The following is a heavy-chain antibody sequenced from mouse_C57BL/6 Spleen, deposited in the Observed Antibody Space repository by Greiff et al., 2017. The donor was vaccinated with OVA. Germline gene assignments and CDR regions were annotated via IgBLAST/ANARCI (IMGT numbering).Heavy chain of an antibody. CDR1: GFTFSDYG. D-gene: IGHD2-2*01. CDR2: ISSGSSSI. Sequence: EVKLMESGGGLVKPGGSLKLSCAASGFTFSDYGMHWVRQAPEKGLEWVAYISSGSSSIYYADTVKGRFTISRDNAKNTLFLQMTSLRSEDTAMYYCASSGVKSFDYWGQGPTLTVSS. J-gene: IGHJ2*01. V-gene: IGHV5-17*01. CDR3: ASSGVKSFDY.